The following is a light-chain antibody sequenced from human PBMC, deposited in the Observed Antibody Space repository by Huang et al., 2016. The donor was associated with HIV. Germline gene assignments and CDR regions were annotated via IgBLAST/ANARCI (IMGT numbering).Light chain of an antibody. V-gene: IGKV3-15*01. CDR2: GAS. CDR1: QSVSSN. CDR3: QQYNNWPPVT. J-gene: IGKJ3*01. Sequence: EIVMTQSPATLSVSPGERATLSCRASQSVSSNLAWYQQKPGQAPRLLIYGASTRATGIPASFSGSGSGTEFTLTISSLQSEDFAVYYCQQYNNWPPVTFGPGTKVDIK.